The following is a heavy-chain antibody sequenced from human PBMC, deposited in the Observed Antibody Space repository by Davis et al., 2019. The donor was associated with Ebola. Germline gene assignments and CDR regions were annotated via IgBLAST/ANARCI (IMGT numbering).Heavy chain of an antibody. Sequence: GGPLRPSFPASAFTFRSYWMSGVRQAPGKGLEWVANIKQDGSEKYYVDSVKGRFTISRDNAKNSLYLQMNSLRDEDTAVYYCARPPAARNLSPQDWGQGTLVTVSS. CDR3: ARPPAARNLSPQD. CDR2: IKQDGSEK. J-gene: IGHJ4*02. D-gene: IGHD6-6*01. CDR1: AFTFRSYW. V-gene: IGHV3-7*01.